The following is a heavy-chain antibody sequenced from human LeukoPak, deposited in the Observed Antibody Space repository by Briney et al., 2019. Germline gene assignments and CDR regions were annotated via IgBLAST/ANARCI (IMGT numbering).Heavy chain of an antibody. Sequence: PSETLSLTCTVSGGSISSYYWSWIRQPPGKGLEWIGYIYYSGSTNYNPSLKSRVTISVDTSKNQFSLKLSSVTAADTAVYYCARGGSTLINFDYWGQGTLVTVSS. D-gene: IGHD1-26*01. CDR2: IYYSGST. J-gene: IGHJ4*02. CDR3: ARGGSTLINFDY. V-gene: IGHV4-59*01. CDR1: GGSISSYY.